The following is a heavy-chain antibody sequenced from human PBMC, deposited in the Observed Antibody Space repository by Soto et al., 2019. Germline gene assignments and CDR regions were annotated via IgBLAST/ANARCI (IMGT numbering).Heavy chain of an antibody. J-gene: IGHJ6*04. CDR3: ARGGKLGGDVDV. D-gene: IGHD3-10*01. V-gene: IGHV1-69*08. CDR2: IIPILETA. CDR1: GGTFGRYT. Sequence: QVQLVQSGAEVKKPGSSVKVSCKASGGTFGRYTLSWVRQAPGQGLEWMGWIIPILETANYARRFQGRLTMTADTSTGTAYMDLSGLKSDDTGVYYGARGGKLGGDVDVWGKGTPVTVSS.